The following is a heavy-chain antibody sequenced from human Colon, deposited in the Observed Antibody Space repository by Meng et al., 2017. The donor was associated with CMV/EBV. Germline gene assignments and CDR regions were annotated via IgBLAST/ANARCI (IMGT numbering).Heavy chain of an antibody. D-gene: IGHD3-3*01. CDR2: IKQDGSEK. Sequence: GESLKISCAASGFTFSSYWMSWVRQAPGKGLEWVANIKQDGSEKYYVDSVKGRFTISRDNSKNTLYLQMNSLRAEDTAVYYCARGYDFWSGYYGMDVWGQGTTVTVSS. CDR3: ARGYDFWSGYYGMDV. V-gene: IGHV3-7*01. J-gene: IGHJ6*02. CDR1: GFTFSSYW.